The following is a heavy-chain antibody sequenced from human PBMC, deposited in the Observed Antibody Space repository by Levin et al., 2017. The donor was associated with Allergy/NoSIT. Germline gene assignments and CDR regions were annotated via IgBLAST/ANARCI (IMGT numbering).Heavy chain of an antibody. CDR2: ISSSSSYI. CDR1: GFTFSSYS. J-gene: IGHJ4*02. CDR3: ARGRMGATYNAYYFDY. Sequence: GGSLRLSCAASGFTFSSYSMNWVRQAPGKGLEWVSSISSSSSYIYYADSVKGRFTISRDNAKNSLYLQMNSLRAEDTAVYYCARGRMGATYNAYYFDYWGQGTLITVSS. D-gene: IGHD1-26*01. V-gene: IGHV3-21*01.